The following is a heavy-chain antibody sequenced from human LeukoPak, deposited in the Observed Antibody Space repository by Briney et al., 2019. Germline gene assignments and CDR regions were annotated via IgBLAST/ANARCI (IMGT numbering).Heavy chain of an antibody. J-gene: IGHJ5*02. CDR2: IYTSGST. V-gene: IGHV4-4*07. Sequence: SETLSLTCTVSGGSISSYYRSWIRQPAGKGLEWIGRIYTSGSTNYNPSLKSRVTMSVDTSKNQFSLKLSSVTAADTAVYYCARVRSSSGCLWFDPWGQGTLVTVSS. D-gene: IGHD6-19*01. CDR1: GGSISSYY. CDR3: ARVRSSSGCLWFDP.